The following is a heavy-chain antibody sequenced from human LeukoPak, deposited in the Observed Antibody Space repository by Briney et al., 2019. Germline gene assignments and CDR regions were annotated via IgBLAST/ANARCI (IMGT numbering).Heavy chain of an antibody. CDR3: ANQAYSQFDY. D-gene: IGHD4-11*01. V-gene: IGHV3-7*01. Sequence: GGSLRLSCVASGFAFNSYWMSWVRQAPGGGLELVANISPDGSGKYCVDSVKGRFAISRDNAKRSLYLQMNSLRAEDTAVYYCANQAYSQFDYWGQGTLVTVSS. CDR2: ISPDGSGK. CDR1: GFAFNSYW. J-gene: IGHJ4*02.